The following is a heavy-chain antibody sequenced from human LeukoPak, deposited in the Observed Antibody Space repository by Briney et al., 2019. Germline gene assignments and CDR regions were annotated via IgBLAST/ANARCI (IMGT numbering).Heavy chain of an antibody. CDR1: GGSISSSSYY. D-gene: IGHD3-3*01. V-gene: IGHV4-39*01. CDR2: IYYSGST. CDR3: ARLYYDFWSGYPSSFDY. J-gene: IGHJ4*02. Sequence: SETLSLTCTVSGGSISSSSYYWGWIRQPPGKGLEWIGSIYYSGSTYYNPSLKSRVTISVDTSKNQFSLKLSSVTAADTAVYYCARLYYDFWSGYPSSFDYWGQGTLVTVPS.